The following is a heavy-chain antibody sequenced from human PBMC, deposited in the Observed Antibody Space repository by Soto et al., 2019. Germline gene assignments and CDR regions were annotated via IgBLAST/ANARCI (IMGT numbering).Heavy chain of an antibody. CDR3: ARGKEWELLGGFDY. CDR1: GGTFSSYA. D-gene: IGHD1-26*01. V-gene: IGHV1-69*01. J-gene: IGHJ4*02. Sequence: QVQLVQSGAEVKKPGSSVKVSCKASGGTFSSYAISWVRQAPGQGLEWMGGIIPIFGTANYEQKFQGRVTITADESTSTAYVELSSLRSDDTAVYYCARGKEWELLGGFDYWGQGTLVTVSS. CDR2: IIPIFGTA.